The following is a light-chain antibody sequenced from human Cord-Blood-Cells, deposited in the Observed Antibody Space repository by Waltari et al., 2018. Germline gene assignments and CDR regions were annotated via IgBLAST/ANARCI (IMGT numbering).Light chain of an antibody. CDR1: QSVLYSSNNKNY. CDR2: WAS. J-gene: IGKJ1*01. CDR3: QQYYSNPRT. Sequence: DIVMTQSPDSLAVSLGERATINCKSSQSVLYSSNNKNYLAWYQQKPGQRPKLLIYWASSRESRVPDRFSGSGSGTDFTLTISSLQAEDVAVYYCQQYYSNPRTFGQGTKVEIK. V-gene: IGKV4-1*01.